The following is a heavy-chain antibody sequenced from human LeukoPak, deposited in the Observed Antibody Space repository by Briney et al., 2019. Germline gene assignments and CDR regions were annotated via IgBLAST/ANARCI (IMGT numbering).Heavy chain of an antibody. J-gene: IGHJ6*02. CDR3: ATTPGAYYYYHMDV. D-gene: IGHD3-10*01. CDR1: GFTFSTHV. CDR2: ILGSGGGT. V-gene: IGHV3-23*01. Sequence: GGSLRLSCAASGFTFSTHVMTWVRQPPGKGLEWVSAILGSGGGTYYTDSVKGRFTISRDSSKHTRHLQMYNLRAEDTAVYYCATTPGAYYYYHMDVWGQGTTVTVSS.